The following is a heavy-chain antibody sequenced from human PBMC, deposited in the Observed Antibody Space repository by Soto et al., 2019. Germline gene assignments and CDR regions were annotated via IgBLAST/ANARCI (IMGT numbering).Heavy chain of an antibody. CDR2: INHSGST. D-gene: IGHD3-10*01. J-gene: IGHJ4*02. CDR1: GGSFSGYY. Sequence: QVQLQQWGAGLLKPSETLSLTCAVYGGSFSGYYWSWIRQPPGKGLEWIGEINHSGSTNYNPSLKSRVTISVDTSKNQFSLKLSSVTAADTAVYYCARGPPGRTPPRFDYWGQGTLVTVSS. CDR3: ARGPPGRTPPRFDY. V-gene: IGHV4-34*01.